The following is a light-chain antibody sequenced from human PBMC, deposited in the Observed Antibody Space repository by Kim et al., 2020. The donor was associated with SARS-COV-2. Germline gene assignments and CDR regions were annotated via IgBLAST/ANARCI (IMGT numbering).Light chain of an antibody. CDR1: SGHSSYT. J-gene: IGLJ3*02. CDR3: QTWDTGIQV. CDR2: LNSDGSH. Sequence: ASVKLTCTLNSGHSSYTIAGQQQQPEKGPRYLMKLNSDGSHTKGDGITDRFSGSSSGAERYLTISSLQSEDEADYYCQTWDTGIQVFGGGTQLTVL. V-gene: IGLV4-69*02.